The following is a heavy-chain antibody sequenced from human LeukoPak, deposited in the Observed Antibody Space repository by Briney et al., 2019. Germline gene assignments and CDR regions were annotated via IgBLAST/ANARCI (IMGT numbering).Heavy chain of an antibody. CDR3: AKEPYGDNGLVLGY. CDR1: GFTFSSYE. Sequence: GGSLRLSCAASGFTFSSYEMNWVRQAPGEGLEWVSAISGSGGSTYYAESVKGRFTISRDNSKNTLYLQMHSLRAEDTALYYCAKEPYGDNGLVLGYWGPGTLVTVSS. CDR2: ISGSGGST. V-gene: IGHV3-23*01. D-gene: IGHD4-17*01. J-gene: IGHJ4*02.